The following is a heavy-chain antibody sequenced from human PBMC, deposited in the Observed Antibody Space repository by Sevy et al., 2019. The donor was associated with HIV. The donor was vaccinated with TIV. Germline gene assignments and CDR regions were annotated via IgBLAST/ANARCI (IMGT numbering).Heavy chain of an antibody. Sequence: GGSLRLSCAASGFTFSDHYMSWIRQAPGEGLEWLSYISSSGASTDYADSVKGRFTISRDNAKNSLFLQMNSLRVEDAALYYCARVRKTYYDFWSGYYEGGFDCWGQGTLVTVSS. J-gene: IGHJ4*02. CDR1: GFTFSDHY. CDR2: ISSSGAST. D-gene: IGHD3-3*01. V-gene: IGHV3-11*01. CDR3: ARVRKTYYDFWSGYYEGGFDC.